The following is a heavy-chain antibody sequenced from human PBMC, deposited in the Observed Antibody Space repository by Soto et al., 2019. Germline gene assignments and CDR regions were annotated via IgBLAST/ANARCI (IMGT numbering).Heavy chain of an antibody. CDR2: IIPIFGTA. J-gene: IGHJ4*02. Sequence: QVQLVQSGAEVKKPWSSVKVSCKASGGTFSSYAISWVRQAPGQGLEWMGGIIPIFGTANYAQKFQGRVTITADESTSKAYMELSSLRSEDTAVYYCARPSYYGGNDYWGQGTLVTVSS. CDR3: ARPSYYGGNDY. CDR1: GGTFSSYA. V-gene: IGHV1-69*12. D-gene: IGHD1-26*01.